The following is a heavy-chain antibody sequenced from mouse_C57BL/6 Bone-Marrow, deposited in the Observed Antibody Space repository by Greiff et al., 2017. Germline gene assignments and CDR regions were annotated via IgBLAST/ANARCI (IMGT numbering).Heavy chain of an antibody. Sequence: QVQLQQSGPELVRPGVSVKISCKGSGYTFTDYAMHWVKQSHAKSLEWIGVISTYYGDASYNQKFKDKATMTVAKSSSTAYMELARLTSEDSAVYYCEREGVRTVVAPRWYFDVWGTGNTVTVSS. CDR3: EREGVRTVVAPRWYFDV. D-gene: IGHD1-1*01. V-gene: IGHV1-67*01. J-gene: IGHJ1*03. CDR1: GYTFTDYA. CDR2: ISTYYGDA.